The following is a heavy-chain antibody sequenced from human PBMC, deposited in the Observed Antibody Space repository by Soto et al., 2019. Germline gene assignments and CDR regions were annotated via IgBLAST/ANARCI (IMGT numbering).Heavy chain of an antibody. Sequence: SETLSLTCAVYGGSFSGYYWTWIRQPPGTGLEWIGEINHSGSTNYNPSLKSRVTISVDTSKNQFSLKLSSVTAADTAVYYCARTYSSSWSPFDHWGQGTLVTVS. CDR3: ARTYSSSWSPFDH. D-gene: IGHD6-13*01. V-gene: IGHV4-34*01. J-gene: IGHJ4*02. CDR2: INHSGST. CDR1: GGSFSGYY.